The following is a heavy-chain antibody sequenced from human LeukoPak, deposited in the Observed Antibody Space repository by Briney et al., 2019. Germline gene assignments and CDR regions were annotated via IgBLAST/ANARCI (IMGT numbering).Heavy chain of an antibody. CDR3: ARDEPYSSGWYDY. J-gene: IGHJ4*02. D-gene: IGHD6-19*01. Sequence: PGGSLRLSCAASEFSFSSSNMNWVRQAPGKGLEWISYISGSSSTIFYADSVKGRFTISRDNAKNSLYLQMNSLRAEDTAVYYCARDEPYSSGWYDYWGQGTLVTVSS. CDR2: ISGSSSTI. V-gene: IGHV3-48*04. CDR1: EFSFSSSN.